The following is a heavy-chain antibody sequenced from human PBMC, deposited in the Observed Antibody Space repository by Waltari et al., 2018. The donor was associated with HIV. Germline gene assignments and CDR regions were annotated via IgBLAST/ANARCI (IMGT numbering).Heavy chain of an antibody. CDR2: IFSSDEK. V-gene: IGHV2-26*01. Sequence: QVTLKESGPVLVKPTETLPLTCTVSGFPLSNDRMGVSWIRQPPGKALEWLAHIFSSDEKSYSTSLKSRLTISKDTAKSQVVLTMTNMDRVDTATYYCARIRDGIRVYGSGYYFDYWGQGTLVTVSS. CDR3: ARIRDGIRVYGSGYYFDY. CDR1: GFPLSNDRMG. D-gene: IGHD3-10*01. J-gene: IGHJ4*02.